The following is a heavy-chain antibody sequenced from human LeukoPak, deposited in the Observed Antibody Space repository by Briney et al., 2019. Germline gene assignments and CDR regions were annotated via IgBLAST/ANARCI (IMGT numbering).Heavy chain of an antibody. Sequence: GASVKVSCKASGGTVSSYAISWVRQAPGQGLEWMGWMNPNSGNTGYAQKFQGRVTMTRNTSISTAYMELSSLRSEDTAVYYCARGTVVGADNWFDPWGQGTLVTVSS. CDR1: GGTVSSYA. CDR3: ARGTVVGADNWFDP. CDR2: MNPNSGNT. V-gene: IGHV1-8*02. J-gene: IGHJ5*02. D-gene: IGHD1-26*01.